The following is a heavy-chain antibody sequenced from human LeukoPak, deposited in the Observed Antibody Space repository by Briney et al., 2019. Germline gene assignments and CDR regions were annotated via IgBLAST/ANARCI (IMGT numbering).Heavy chain of an antibody. CDR2: VSSSSTI. CDR1: GFTFSRYS. J-gene: IGHJ4*02. Sequence: PGGSLRLSCAASGFTFSRYSMNWVRQAPGKGLEWVSYVSSSSTIYYGDSVRGRFTVSRDNANNLLYLQMNSLRAEDTAVYYCAGGESEYTSSGDFAYWGQGTLATVSS. V-gene: IGHV3-48*01. D-gene: IGHD6-6*01. CDR3: AGGESEYTSSGDFAY.